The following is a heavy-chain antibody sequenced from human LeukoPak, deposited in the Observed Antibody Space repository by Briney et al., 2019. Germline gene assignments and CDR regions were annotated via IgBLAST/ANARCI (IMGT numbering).Heavy chain of an antibody. CDR1: GGSISSYY. CDR2: IYYSGST. J-gene: IGHJ6*03. CDR3: ARDTTHYYYYMDV. Sequence: SGTLSLTCTVSGGSISSYYWSWIRQPPGKGLEWIGYIYYSGSTNYNPSLKSRVTISVDTSKNQFSLKLSSETAADTAVYYCARDTTHYYYYMDVWGKGTTVTVSS. D-gene: IGHD4-17*01. V-gene: IGHV4-59*01.